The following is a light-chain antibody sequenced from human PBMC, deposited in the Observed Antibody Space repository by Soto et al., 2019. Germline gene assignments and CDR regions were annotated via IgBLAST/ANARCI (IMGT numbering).Light chain of an antibody. Sequence: EIVLTQSPDTLSLSPGERSTLSCRASQRVSSDYLVWYQPTPGQAPSLXXYGAFNRANGIPARFSGSGSGADFTLTISSLEPEDFAIYDGQQRNTWPTVTFGQGTRLEIK. CDR3: QQRNTWPTVT. J-gene: IGKJ5*01. CDR2: GAF. V-gene: IGKV3-11*01. CDR1: QRVSSDY.